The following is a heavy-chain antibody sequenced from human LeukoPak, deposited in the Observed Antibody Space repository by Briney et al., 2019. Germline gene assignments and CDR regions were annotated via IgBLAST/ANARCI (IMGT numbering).Heavy chain of an antibody. Sequence: PGGSLRLSSVASGFSFSSNWMHWVRQTPGKGPVWVSRISSDGTSATYADSVRGQFTISRDNAKNTVYLQMNSLRVEDTAVYYCPTASAETGTFVYWGQGTLVTVSS. D-gene: IGHD6-19*01. CDR2: ISSDGTSA. CDR1: GFSFSSNW. CDR3: PTASAETGTFVY. V-gene: IGHV3-74*01. J-gene: IGHJ4*02.